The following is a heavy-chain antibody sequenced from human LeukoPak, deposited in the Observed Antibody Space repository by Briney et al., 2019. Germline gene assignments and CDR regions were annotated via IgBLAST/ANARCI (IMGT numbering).Heavy chain of an antibody. Sequence: GGSLRLSCAASGFSFNTYSMNWVRQAPGKGLEWVSSISSSSAHILYADSVKGRFSISRDNAKNSLYLQMNSLRVEDTAVYYCTSRYCTTTNCYSFDNWGQGTMVTVSS. CDR3: TSRYCTTTNCYSFDN. CDR1: GFSFNTYS. J-gene: IGHJ3*02. V-gene: IGHV3-21*01. D-gene: IGHD2-2*01. CDR2: ISSSSAHI.